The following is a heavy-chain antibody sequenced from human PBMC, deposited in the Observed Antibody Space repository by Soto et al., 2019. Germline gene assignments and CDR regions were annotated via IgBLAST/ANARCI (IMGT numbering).Heavy chain of an antibody. D-gene: IGHD2-15*01. CDR3: ARDPRYCSGGNCYSSYYYYYLDV. CDR1: GFIFSSYS. V-gene: IGHV3-48*01. CDR2: ISSSSDTI. Sequence: EVQLVESGGGLVQPGGSLRLSCAASGFIFSSYSMNWVRQAPGMGLEWVSYISSSSDTIYYADSVKGRFTISRDNAKNSLYLQMNSLRAEDTAVYYCARDPRYCSGGNCYSSYYYYYLDVWGIGTTVTVSS. J-gene: IGHJ6*03.